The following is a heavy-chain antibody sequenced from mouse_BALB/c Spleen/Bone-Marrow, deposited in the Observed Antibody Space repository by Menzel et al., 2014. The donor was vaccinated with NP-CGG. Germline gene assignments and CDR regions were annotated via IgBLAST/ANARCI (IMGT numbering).Heavy chain of an antibody. CDR1: GFTFTDYY. D-gene: IGHD2-1*01. J-gene: IGHJ4*01. Sequence: EVKLVESGGGLVQPGGSLRLSCATSGFTFTDYYMSWVRQPPGKALEWLGFIRNKANGYTTEYSASVKGRFTISRDNSQSILYLQMNTLGAEDSATYYCARSLYPRAMDYWGQGTSVTVSS. CDR3: ARSLYPRAMDY. V-gene: IGHV7-3*02. CDR2: IRNKANGYTT.